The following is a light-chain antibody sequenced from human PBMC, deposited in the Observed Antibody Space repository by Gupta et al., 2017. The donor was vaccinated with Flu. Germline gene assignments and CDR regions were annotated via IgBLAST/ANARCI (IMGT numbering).Light chain of an antibody. V-gene: IGLV1-47*01. CDR2: RNN. J-gene: IGLJ2*01. CDR1: SSNIGSNY. Sequence: SSNIGSNYVYWYQQLPGTAPKLRIYRNNQRPSGVPDRFSGSKSGTSASLAISGLRSEDEAYYYCAAWDDSLSAYVVFGGGTKLTVL. CDR3: AAWDDSLSAYVV.